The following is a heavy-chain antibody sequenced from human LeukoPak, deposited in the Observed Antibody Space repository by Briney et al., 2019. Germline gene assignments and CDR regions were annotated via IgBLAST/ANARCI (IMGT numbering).Heavy chain of an antibody. J-gene: IGHJ4*02. V-gene: IGHV3-48*03. CDR3: AKDQDGSGNFDY. CDR2: ISSSGSTI. D-gene: IGHD3-10*01. Sequence: PGGSLRLSCAASGFTFSSYEMNWVRQAPGKGLEWVSYISSSGSTIYYADSVKGRFTISRDNSKNTLYLQMNSLRAEDTAVYYCAKDQDGSGNFDYWGQGTLVTVSS. CDR1: GFTFSSYE.